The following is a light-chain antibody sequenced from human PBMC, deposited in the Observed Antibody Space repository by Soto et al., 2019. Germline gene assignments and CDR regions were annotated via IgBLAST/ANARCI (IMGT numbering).Light chain of an antibody. CDR1: SSDVGSYNL. V-gene: IGLV2-23*01. J-gene: IGLJ3*02. Sequence: QSALTQPASVSGSPGQSITISCTGTSSDVGSYNLVSWYQQNPGKAPKLMIYEGSKRPSGVSNRFSGSKSGNTASLTISGLQAEDEADYYCCSYAGIKVFGGGTKLTVL. CDR3: CSYAGIKV. CDR2: EGS.